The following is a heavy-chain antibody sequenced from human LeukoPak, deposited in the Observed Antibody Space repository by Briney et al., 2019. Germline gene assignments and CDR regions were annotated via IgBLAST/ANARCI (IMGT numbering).Heavy chain of an antibody. CDR1: GFTFSSYE. J-gene: IGHJ6*02. Sequence: PGGSLRLSCAASGFTFSSYEMNWVRQAAGKGLEWVSYISSSGSTIYYADSVKGRFTISRDNAKNSLYLQMNSLRAEDTAVYYCARDLYSSSHGWGWSRYYYYGMDVWGQGTTVTVSS. V-gene: IGHV3-48*03. D-gene: IGHD6-6*01. CDR2: ISSSGSTI. CDR3: ARDLYSSSHGWGWSRYYYYGMDV.